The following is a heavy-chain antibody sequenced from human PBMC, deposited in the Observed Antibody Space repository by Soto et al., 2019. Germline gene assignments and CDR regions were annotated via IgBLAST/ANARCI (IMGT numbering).Heavy chain of an antibody. CDR2: IYKSTTT. V-gene: IGHV4-30-4*01. D-gene: IGHD2-15*01. Sequence: SETLSLTCSVSGDSISTADYSWAWIRQPPGQALEYIGYIYKSTTTYYNPSFESRVAISLDTSKSQFSLTVTSVTAADTAVYFCARGRYCLTGRCFPNWFDSWGQGTLVTVSS. CDR1: GDSISTADYS. J-gene: IGHJ5*01. CDR3: ARGRYCLTGRCFPNWFDS.